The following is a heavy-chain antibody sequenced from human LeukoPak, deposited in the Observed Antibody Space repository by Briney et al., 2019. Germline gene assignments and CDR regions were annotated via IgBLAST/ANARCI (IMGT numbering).Heavy chain of an antibody. J-gene: IGHJ6*02. CDR3: ARQADSYGMDV. CDR1: GGTFSSYA. Sequence: SVKVSCKASGGTFSSYAISWVRQAPGQGLEWMGGIIPIFGTANYAQKFQGRVTMTRNTSISTAYMELSSLRSEDTAVYYCARQADSYGMDVWGQGTTVTVSS. V-gene: IGHV1-69*05. CDR2: IIPIFGTA.